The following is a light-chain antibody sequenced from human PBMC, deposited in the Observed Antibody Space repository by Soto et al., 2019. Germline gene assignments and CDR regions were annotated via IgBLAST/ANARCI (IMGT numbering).Light chain of an antibody. CDR2: SAS. V-gene: IGKV1-27*01. Sequence: IQMTQSPSSLSASVGDRVTITCRASQVITNFLAWYQQKPGKVPRLLIYSASTLQSGVPSRFSGSGSGTDFTLTISSLQPEDVGTYYCQQYNSYWTFGQGTKVDIK. CDR1: QVITNF. CDR3: QQYNSYWT. J-gene: IGKJ1*01.